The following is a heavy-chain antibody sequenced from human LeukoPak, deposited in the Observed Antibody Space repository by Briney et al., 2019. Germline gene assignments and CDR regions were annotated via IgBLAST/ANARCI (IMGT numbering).Heavy chain of an antibody. CDR1: GYTFTNYD. Sequence: ASVKVSCKASGYTFTNYDINWVRQATGQGLEWMGYMKPNSGNTGYAQKFQGRLTMTRDTSISTAYMELSSLTSEDTAVYYCATELRWKDHWGQGTLVTVSS. CDR2: MKPNSGNT. J-gene: IGHJ4*02. V-gene: IGHV1-8*01. D-gene: IGHD4-23*01. CDR3: ATELRWKDH.